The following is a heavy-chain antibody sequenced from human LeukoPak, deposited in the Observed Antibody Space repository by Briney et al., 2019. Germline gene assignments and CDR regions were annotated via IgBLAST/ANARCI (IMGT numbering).Heavy chain of an antibody. D-gene: IGHD3-22*01. J-gene: IGHJ4*02. CDR3: ARGALTYYYDSSGYRAPFDY. CDR2: INHSGST. CDR1: GGSFSGYY. Sequence: SETLSLTCAVYGGSFSGYYWSWIRQPPGKGLEWIGAINHSGSTNYNPSLKSRVTISVDTSKNQFSLKLSSVTAADTAVYYCARGALTYYYDSSGYRAPFDYWGQGTLVTVSS. V-gene: IGHV4-34*01.